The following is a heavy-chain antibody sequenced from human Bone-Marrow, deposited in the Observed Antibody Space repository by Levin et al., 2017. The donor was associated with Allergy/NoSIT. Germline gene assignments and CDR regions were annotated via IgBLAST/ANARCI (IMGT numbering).Heavy chain of an antibody. V-gene: IGHV3-7*01. CDR1: EFTFSSYW. D-gene: IGHD4-17*01. Sequence: QPGGSLRLSCVTSEFTFSSYWMSWVRQAPGKGLEWVANIKPGGGETYYADSVEGRFTISRDNARNSLYLQMDSLRPEDTAIYYCARGSTTVTPKIDYSHSWGQGTLVTV. CDR2: IKPGGGET. CDR3: ARGSTTVTPKIDYSHS. J-gene: IGHJ4*02.